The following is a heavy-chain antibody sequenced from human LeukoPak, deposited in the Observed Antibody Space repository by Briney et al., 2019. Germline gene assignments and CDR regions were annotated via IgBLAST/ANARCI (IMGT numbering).Heavy chain of an antibody. CDR3: ARRGGDY. V-gene: IGHV4-59*08. CDR2: MYYSGKT. CDR1: GGSISSYY. Sequence: SETLSLTCTVSGGSISSYYWSWIRQPPGKGLEWIGYMYYSGKTNYNPSLKSRVTISVNTSKNQFFLKLSSVTAADTAVYYCARRGGDYWGQGTLVTVSS. J-gene: IGHJ4*02.